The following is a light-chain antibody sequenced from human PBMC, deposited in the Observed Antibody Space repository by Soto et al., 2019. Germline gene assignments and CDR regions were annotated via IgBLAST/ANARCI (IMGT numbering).Light chain of an antibody. J-gene: IGKJ1*01. CDR3: QQYNSYSFWT. CDR2: KAS. V-gene: IGKV1-5*03. Sequence: DIQMTQSPSTLSASVGDRVTITCRASQSISSWLAWYQQKPGKAPKLLIYKASSLESRVPSRFSGSGSGTEFTLTISSLQPDDFATYYCQQYNSYSFWTFGQGTKVEIK. CDR1: QSISSW.